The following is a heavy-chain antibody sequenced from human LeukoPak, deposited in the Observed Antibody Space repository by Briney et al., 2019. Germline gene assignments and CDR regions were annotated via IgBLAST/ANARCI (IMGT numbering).Heavy chain of an antibody. Sequence: GGSLRLSCAASGFTFSTYGMNWVRQAPGKGLEWVSVINDSGGSTFYADSVKGRFSISRDNSKNTLYLQMNSLGLDDTAVYFCARGRAGIAAAGFDYWGQGTLVTVSS. D-gene: IGHD6-13*01. CDR3: ARGRAGIAAAGFDY. V-gene: IGHV3-23*01. CDR1: GFTFSTYG. J-gene: IGHJ4*02. CDR2: INDSGGST.